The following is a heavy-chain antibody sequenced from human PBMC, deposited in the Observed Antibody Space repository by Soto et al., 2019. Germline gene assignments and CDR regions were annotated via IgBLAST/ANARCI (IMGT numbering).Heavy chain of an antibody. CDR3: AKNFYSGSGSYHFFNY. J-gene: IGHJ4*02. V-gene: IGHV3-23*01. D-gene: IGHD3-10*01. CDR1: GITFSSYT. Sequence: GGSLRLSCAASGITFSSYTMTWVRQAPGKGLEWVSGISGIDGSIYYAEYVKGRFTISRDNYKNTLYLQMNSLTAEDTAVYYCAKNFYSGSGSYHFFNYWGQGALVTVSS. CDR2: ISGIDGSI.